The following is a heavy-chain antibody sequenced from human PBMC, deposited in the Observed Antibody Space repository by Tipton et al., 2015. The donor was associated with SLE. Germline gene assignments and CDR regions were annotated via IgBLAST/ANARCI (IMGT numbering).Heavy chain of an antibody. CDR2: IIPIFGTA. D-gene: IGHD5-18*01. J-gene: IGHJ4*02. V-gene: IGHV1-69*05. Sequence: QLVQSGAEVKKPGASVKVSCKASGYTFTSYDISWVRQAPGQGLEWMGGIIPIFGTANYAQKFQGRVTITTDESTSTAYMELSSLGSEDTAVYYCAGTARGGFDYWGQGTLVTVSS. CDR1: GYTFTSYD. CDR3: AGTARGGFDY.